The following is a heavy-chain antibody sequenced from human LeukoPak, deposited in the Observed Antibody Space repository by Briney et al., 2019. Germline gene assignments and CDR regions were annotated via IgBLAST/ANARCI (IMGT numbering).Heavy chain of an antibody. J-gene: IGHJ4*02. V-gene: IGHV3-7*01. D-gene: IGHD3-16*01. CDR3: ATGGAPGGRFEY. CDR2: MKEDGSET. CDR1: GFTFSSYW. Sequence: GGSLRLSCAASGFTFSSYWMHWVRQAPGKGPEWVAKMKEDGSETQYVDSAKGRFTISRDNAKNSLYLQMNSLRVEDTAVYYCATGGAPGGRFEYWGQGTLVTVSS.